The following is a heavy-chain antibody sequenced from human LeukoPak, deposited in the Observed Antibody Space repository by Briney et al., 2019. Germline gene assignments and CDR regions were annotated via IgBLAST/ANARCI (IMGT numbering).Heavy chain of an antibody. CDR2: INPNSGGT. CDR1: GYTFTGYY. D-gene: IGHD3-10*01. CDR3: ARVTRLRSSGSYHY. V-gene: IGHV1-2*02. Sequence: ASVTLTCKAAGYTFTGYYKNWMRQGPGQGLGWVGWINPNSGGTNYAQKFQGRVTMTRDTSISTAYMELSRLRSDDTAVYYCARVTRLRSSGSYHYWGQGTLVTVSS. J-gene: IGHJ4*02.